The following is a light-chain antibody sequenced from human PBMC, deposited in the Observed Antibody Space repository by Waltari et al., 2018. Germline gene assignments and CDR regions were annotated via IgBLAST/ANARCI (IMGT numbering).Light chain of an antibody. CDR3: MQALQTPYT. CDR2: DAS. Sequence: EVVLTQSPATLSLSPGERATLSCRASHSVSNLLAWYQQKPGQAPRLLIYDASNTATGIPARFSGSGSGTDFTLTISRVEAEDVGVYYCMQALQTPYTFGQGTKLEIK. J-gene: IGKJ2*01. V-gene: IGKV3-11*01. CDR1: HSVSNL.